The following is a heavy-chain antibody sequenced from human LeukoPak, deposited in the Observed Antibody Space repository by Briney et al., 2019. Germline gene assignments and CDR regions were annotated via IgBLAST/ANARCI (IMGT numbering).Heavy chain of an antibody. D-gene: IGHD3-16*01. Sequence: PGGSLRLSCAASGFTFSSYAMHWVRQAPGKGLEWVAVISYDGSNKYYADSVKGRFTISRDNSKNTLYLQMNSLRAEDTAVYYCARDLHRGYYYMDVWGKGTMVTVSS. CDR3: ARDLHRGYYYMDV. J-gene: IGHJ6*03. V-gene: IGHV3-30-3*01. CDR2: ISYDGSNK. CDR1: GFTFSSYA.